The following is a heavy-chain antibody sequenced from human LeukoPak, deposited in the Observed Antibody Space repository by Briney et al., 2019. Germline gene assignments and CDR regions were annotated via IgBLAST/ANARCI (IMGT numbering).Heavy chain of an antibody. V-gene: IGHV3-23*01. D-gene: IGHD4-17*01. Sequence: GGSLRLSCAASGFTFSSCAMGWVRQAPGKGLEWVSGISGSGTSTYYADSVKGRFTISRDTSKNTLYLQMNSLRGEDTAVYYCAKATVTTRRGIDNWGQGTLVTVPS. CDR2: ISGSGTST. J-gene: IGHJ4*02. CDR3: AKATVTTRRGIDN. CDR1: GFTFSSCA.